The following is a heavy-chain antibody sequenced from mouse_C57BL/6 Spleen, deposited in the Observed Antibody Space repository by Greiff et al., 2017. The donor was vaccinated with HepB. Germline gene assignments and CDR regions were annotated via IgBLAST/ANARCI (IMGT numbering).Heavy chain of an antibody. CDR1: GYTFTSYW. D-gene: IGHD2-4*01. CDR3: ATDYDYERYFDV. J-gene: IGHJ1*03. V-gene: IGHV1-50*01. Sequence: QVQLKQSGAELVKPGASVKLSCKASGYTFTSYWMQWVNQRPGQGLEWIGEIDPSDSYTNYNQKFKGKATLTVDTSSSTAYMQLSSLTSEDSAVYYCATDYDYERYFDVWGTGTTVTVSS. CDR2: IDPSDSYT.